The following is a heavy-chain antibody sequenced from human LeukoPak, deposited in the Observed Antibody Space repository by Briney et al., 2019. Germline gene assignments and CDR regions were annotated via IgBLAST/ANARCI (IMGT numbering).Heavy chain of an antibody. CDR2: IIPIFGTA. J-gene: IGHJ4*02. V-gene: IGHV1-69*05. Sequence: ASVKVSCEASGGTFSSYAISWVRQAPGQGLEWMGRIIPIFGTANYAQKFQGRVTITTDESTSTAYMELSSLRSEDTAVYYCARGGMITSGVDYWGQGTLVTVSS. D-gene: IGHD3-16*01. CDR1: GGTFSSYA. CDR3: ARGGMITSGVDY.